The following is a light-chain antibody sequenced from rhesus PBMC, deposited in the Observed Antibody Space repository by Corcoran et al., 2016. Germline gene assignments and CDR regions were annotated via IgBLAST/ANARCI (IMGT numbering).Light chain of an antibody. J-gene: IGLJ1*01. V-gene: IGLV2S9*01. CDR3: SSYRSGSIFI. CDR2: DVN. Sequence: ALTQPPSVSKSLGQSVTISCTGTNSDIGGYNDVSWYQQHPGAAPRLLIYDVNKRPSGVSNHFSGSKSGNTASLTISGLRAEVEADYYCSSYRSGSIFIFGSGTRLTVL. CDR1: NSDIGGYND.